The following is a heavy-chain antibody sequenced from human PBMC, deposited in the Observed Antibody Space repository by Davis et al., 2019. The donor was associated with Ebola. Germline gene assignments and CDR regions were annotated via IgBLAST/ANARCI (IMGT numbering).Heavy chain of an antibody. J-gene: IGHJ5*02. Sequence: SVTVSCKASGYTFTSYYMHWVRQAPGQGLEWMGGIIPMYRSPQYAQKFQGRLSITAAESTRTAYMELSSLRSEDTAIYYCARVRTGYYFDSSDSPSWFDPWGQGTLVTVSS. V-gene: IGHV1-69*13. CDR3: ARVRTGYYFDSSDSPSWFDP. D-gene: IGHD3-22*01. CDR1: GYTFTSYY. CDR2: IIPMYRSP.